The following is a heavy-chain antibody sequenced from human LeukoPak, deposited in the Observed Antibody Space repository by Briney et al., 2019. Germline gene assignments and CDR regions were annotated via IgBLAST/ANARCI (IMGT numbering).Heavy chain of an antibody. J-gene: IGHJ4*02. CDR2: IYYSGNT. Sequence: SETLSLTCTVSGVSISSYYWSWIRQPPGKGLEWIGYIYYSGNTNYNPSLKSRVTISVDTSKNQFSLKLSSVTAADTAIYYCARGYSYGSYYFDNWGQGTLATVSS. CDR1: GVSISSYY. V-gene: IGHV4-59*01. D-gene: IGHD5-18*01. CDR3: ARGYSYGSYYFDN.